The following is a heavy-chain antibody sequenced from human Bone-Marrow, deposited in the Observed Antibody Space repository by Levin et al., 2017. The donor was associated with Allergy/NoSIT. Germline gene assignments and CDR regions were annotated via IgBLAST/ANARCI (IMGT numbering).Heavy chain of an antibody. CDR3: ARGTRRINRTYSSSWYYYYYGMDV. V-gene: IGHV1-8*01. CDR2: MNPNSGNT. Sequence: PGGSLRLSCKASGYTFTSYDINWVRQATGQGLEWMGWMNPNSGNTGYAQKFQGRVTMTRNTSISTAYMELSSLRSEDTAVYYCARGTRRINRTYSSSWYYYYYGMDVWGQGTTVTVSS. D-gene: IGHD6-13*01. CDR1: GYTFTSYD. J-gene: IGHJ6*02.